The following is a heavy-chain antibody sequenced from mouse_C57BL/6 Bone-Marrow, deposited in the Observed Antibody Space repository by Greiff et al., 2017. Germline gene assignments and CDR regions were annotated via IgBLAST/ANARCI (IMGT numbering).Heavy chain of an antibody. CDR3: TREYYGSLAY. CDR1: GFTFTSYW. D-gene: IGHD1-1*01. V-gene: IGHV1-5*01. Sequence: VQLQQSGTVLARPGASVKMSCKTSGFTFTSYWMHWVKQRPGQGLEWIGAIYPGNSDTSYNQKFKGKATLTAVTSASTAYMELSSLTKEDSAVYYCTREYYGSLAYWGQGTLVTVAA. J-gene: IGHJ3*01. CDR2: IYPGNSDT.